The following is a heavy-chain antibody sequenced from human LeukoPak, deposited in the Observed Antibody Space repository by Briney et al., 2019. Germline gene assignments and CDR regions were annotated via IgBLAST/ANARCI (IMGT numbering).Heavy chain of an antibody. J-gene: IGHJ4*02. V-gene: IGHV4-4*07. CDR3: ARDQELARPFDY. CDR2: IYTSGST. CDR1: GGSFSGYY. D-gene: IGHD1-1*01. Sequence: SSETLSLTCAVYGGSFSGYYWSWSRQPAGKGLEWIGRIYTSGSTNYNPSLKSRVTMSVDTSKNQFSLKLSSVTAADTAVYYCARDQELARPFDYWGQGTLVTVSS.